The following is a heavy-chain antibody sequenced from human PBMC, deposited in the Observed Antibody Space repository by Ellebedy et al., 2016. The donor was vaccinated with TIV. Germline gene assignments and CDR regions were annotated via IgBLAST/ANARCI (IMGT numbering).Heavy chain of an antibody. CDR1: GFTFRSYS. CDR2: ISSDGSYT. Sequence: PGGSLRLSCVASGFTFRSYSMNWAPQAPGKGLVWVSRISSDGSYTSSADSVTGRFTISRDNAKNTLYLQMNSLRAEDTAVYDCARDITQQPKPPQFDPWGQGTLVTVSS. J-gene: IGHJ5*02. V-gene: IGHV3-74*01. CDR3: ARDITQQPKPPQFDP. D-gene: IGHD1/OR15-1a*01.